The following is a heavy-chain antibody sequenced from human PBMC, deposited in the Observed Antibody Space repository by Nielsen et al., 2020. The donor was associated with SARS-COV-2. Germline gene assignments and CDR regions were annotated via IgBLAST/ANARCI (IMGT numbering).Heavy chain of an antibody. CDR1: GFTFSGSA. Sequence: GESLKISCAASGFTFSGSAMHWVRQASAKGLERVGRIRSKANSYATAYAASVKGRFTISRDDSKNTAYLQMNSLKTEDTAVYYCTSPYGNWFDPWGQGTLVTVSS. CDR2: IRSKANSYAT. V-gene: IGHV3-73*01. D-gene: IGHD4-17*01. J-gene: IGHJ5*02. CDR3: TSPYGNWFDP.